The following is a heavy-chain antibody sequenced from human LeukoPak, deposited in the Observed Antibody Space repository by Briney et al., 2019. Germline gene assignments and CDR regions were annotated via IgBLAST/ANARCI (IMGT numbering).Heavy chain of an antibody. CDR1: GGSISSYY. V-gene: IGHV4-59*01. CDR2: IYYSGST. J-gene: IGHJ3*02. CDR3: AGWYSVDAFDI. D-gene: IGHD6-13*01. Sequence: SETLSLTCTVSGGSISSYYWSWIRQPPGKGLERIGYIYYSGSTNYNPSLKSRVTISVDTSKNQFSLKLSSVTAADTAVYYCAGWYSVDAFDIWGQGTMVTVSS.